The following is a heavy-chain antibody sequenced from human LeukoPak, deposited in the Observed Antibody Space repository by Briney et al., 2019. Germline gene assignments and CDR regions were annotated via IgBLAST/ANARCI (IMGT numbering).Heavy chain of an antibody. D-gene: IGHD3-22*01. V-gene: IGHV1-58*01. CDR2: IVVGSGNT. CDR1: GFTFTSSA. J-gene: IGHJ3*02. Sequence: GASVKVSCKASGFTFTSSAVQWVRQARGQRLEWIGWIVVGSGNTNYAQKFQERVTITRDMSTSTACMELSSLRSEDTAVYYCAARGYYDSSAYAFDIWGQGTMVTVSS. CDR3: AARGYYDSSAYAFDI.